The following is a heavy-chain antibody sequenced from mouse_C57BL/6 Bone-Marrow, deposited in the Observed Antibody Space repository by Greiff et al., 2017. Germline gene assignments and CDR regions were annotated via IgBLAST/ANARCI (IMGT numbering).Heavy chain of an antibody. J-gene: IGHJ2*01. CDR1: GYAFSSSW. V-gene: IGHV1-82*01. D-gene: IGHD4-1*02. Sequence: QVQLKQSGPELVKPGASVKISCKASGYAFSSSWMNWVKQRPGKGLEWIGRIYPGDGDTNYNGKFKGKATLTADKSSSTAYMQLSSLTSEDSAVYFCARWQLGRKYFDYWGQGTTLTVSS. CDR2: IYPGDGDT. CDR3: ARWQLGRKYFDY.